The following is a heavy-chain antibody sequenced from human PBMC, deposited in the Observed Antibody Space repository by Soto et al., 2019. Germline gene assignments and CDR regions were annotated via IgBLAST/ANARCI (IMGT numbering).Heavy chain of an antibody. CDR3: ATTSYNSGWYLDY. D-gene: IGHD6-19*01. CDR1: GFSVSSNY. V-gene: IGHV3-53*02. CDR2: IYAGGDT. Sequence: QLVETGGGLIQPGGSLRLSCAASGFSVSSNYMSWVRQAPGKGLEWVSVIYAGGDTYYADSVKGRFTISRDNSKNTLYLQMNSVRAEDTAVYYCATTSYNSGWYLDYWGQGTLVIVSS. J-gene: IGHJ4*02.